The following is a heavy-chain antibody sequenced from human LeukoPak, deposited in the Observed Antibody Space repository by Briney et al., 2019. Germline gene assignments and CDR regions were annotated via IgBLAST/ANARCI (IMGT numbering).Heavy chain of an antibody. CDR3: ARTKSGWYYSDY. J-gene: IGHJ4*02. D-gene: IGHD6-19*01. V-gene: IGHV4-59*08. CDR2: IYYRGST. CDR1: GGSITNYY. Sequence: SETLSLTCDVSGGSITNYYWSWIRQPPGKGLDWIGYIYYRGSTNYNPSLKSRVTISVDTSKNQFSLKLSSVTAADTAVYYCARTKSGWYYSDYWGQGTLVSVSS.